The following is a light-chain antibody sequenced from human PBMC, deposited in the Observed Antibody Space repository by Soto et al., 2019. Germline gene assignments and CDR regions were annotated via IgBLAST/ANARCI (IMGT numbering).Light chain of an antibody. CDR1: SSNIGAGYD. J-gene: IGLJ2*01. CDR2: GNS. V-gene: IGLV1-40*01. CDR3: QSYDSILSAVV. Sequence: QSVLTQPPSVSWAPGQRVTIACTGSSSNIGAGYDVHWYQQLPGTAPKLLIYGNSNRPSGFPDRFSGSKSGTSASLAITGLQAEDEADYYCQSYDSILSAVVFGGGTKLTVL.